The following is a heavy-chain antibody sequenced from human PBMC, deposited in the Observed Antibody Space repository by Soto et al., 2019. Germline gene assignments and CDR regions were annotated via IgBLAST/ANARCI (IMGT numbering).Heavy chain of an antibody. D-gene: IGHD5-18*01. J-gene: IGHJ5*02. V-gene: IGHV3-30*18. Sequence: GSLRLSCAASGFTFSSYGMHWVRQAPGKGLEWVAVISYDGSNKYYADSVKGRFTISRDNSKNTLYLQMNSLRAEDTAVYYCAKWVQLWLGTNWFDPWGQGTLVTVSS. CDR2: ISYDGSNK. CDR3: AKWVQLWLGTNWFDP. CDR1: GFTFSSYG.